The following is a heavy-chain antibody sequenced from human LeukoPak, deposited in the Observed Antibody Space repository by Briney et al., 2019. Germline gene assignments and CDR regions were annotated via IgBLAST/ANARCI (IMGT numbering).Heavy chain of an antibody. D-gene: IGHD2-2*02. CDR3: AREPGYCSSTSCYKSDYYYYMDV. V-gene: IGHV3-21*01. CDR1: GFTFSDYS. Sequence: GGSLRLSCAASGFTFSDYSMNWVRQAPGKGLEWVSSISSSSSYIYYADSVKGRFTISRDNAKNSLYLQMNSLRAEDTAVYYCAREPGYCSSTSCYKSDYYYYMDVWGKGTTVTVSS. J-gene: IGHJ6*03. CDR2: ISSSSSYI.